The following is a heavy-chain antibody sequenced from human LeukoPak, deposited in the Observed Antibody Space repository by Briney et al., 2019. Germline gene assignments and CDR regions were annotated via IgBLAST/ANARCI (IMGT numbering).Heavy chain of an antibody. J-gene: IGHJ5*02. D-gene: IGHD3-3*01. CDR1: GYTFTNSD. V-gene: IGHV1-8*01. Sequence: ASVKVTCKASGYTFTNSDINWVRQAPGQGLEWMGWMNPNSGYTGYAQKFQGRVTLTRDTSISTAYMELSSLRSEDTAVYYCARRHYDSWSGAHFRFDPWGKGTLVTVS. CDR2: MNPNSGYT. CDR3: ARRHYDSWSGAHFRFDP.